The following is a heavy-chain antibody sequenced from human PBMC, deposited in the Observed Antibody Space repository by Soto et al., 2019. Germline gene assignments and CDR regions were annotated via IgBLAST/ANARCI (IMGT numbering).Heavy chain of an antibody. V-gene: IGHV4-30-2*01. J-gene: IGHJ3*01. CDR3: AGDHGVYYGWGRGGAFDF. Sequence: SETLSLTCGVSGDTISTCGYSWAWSRQPPGKALEWIGHTYHSGNPYYNPSLKRRVIISVDRSKNQFSLKLSSVTAADTAVYYFAGDHGVYYGWGRGGAFDFWGQGKMVTVSS. CDR2: TYHSGNP. CDR1: GDTISTCGYS. D-gene: IGHD3-10*01.